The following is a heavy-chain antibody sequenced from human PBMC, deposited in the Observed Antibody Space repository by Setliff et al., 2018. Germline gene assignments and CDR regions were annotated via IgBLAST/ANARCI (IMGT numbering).Heavy chain of an antibody. CDR3: ASPRLSYYDNGAFPSDAFDL. J-gene: IGHJ3*01. Sequence: SETLSLTCTVSGGSISSYYWSWIRQPPWKGLEWIGYIYTSGSTNYNPSLKSRVTISLDTSKNQFSLKLSSVTAADTAVYYCASPRLSYYDNGAFPSDAFDLWGQGTMVTVSS. CDR1: GGSISSYY. D-gene: IGHD3-22*01. V-gene: IGHV4-4*08. CDR2: IYTSGST.